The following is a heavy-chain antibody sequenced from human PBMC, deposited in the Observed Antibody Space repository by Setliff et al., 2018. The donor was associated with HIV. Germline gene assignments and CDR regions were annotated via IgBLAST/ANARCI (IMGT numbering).Heavy chain of an antibody. CDR1: GGSFSGYY. J-gene: IGHJ4*02. CDR2: INHRGST. V-gene: IGHV4-34*01. Sequence: SETLSLTCAVYGGSFSGYYWSWIRPPPGKGLEWIGEINHRGSTNRKPSLNSRVTISVDKYKNQFSLKVTSVTAADTAVYYCVRQVPVPGVAVTPLEYLCQGTLVTVSS. CDR3: VRQVPVPGVAVTPLEY. D-gene: IGHD3-22*01.